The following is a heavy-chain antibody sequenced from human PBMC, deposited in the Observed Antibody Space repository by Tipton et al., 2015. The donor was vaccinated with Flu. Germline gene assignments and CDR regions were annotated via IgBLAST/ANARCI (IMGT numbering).Heavy chain of an antibody. CDR3: TGDYVNSDY. Sequence: SLRLSCAASGFTSSASAMQWVRRASGRGLEWLSRIRSKADAYATTYAASVKGRFTISRDDSKNTAYLQMNSVKTEDTALYYCTGDYVNSDYWGQGTLVTVFS. J-gene: IGHJ4*02. D-gene: IGHD4-17*01. CDR1: GFTSSASA. CDR2: IRSKADAYAT. V-gene: IGHV3-73*01.